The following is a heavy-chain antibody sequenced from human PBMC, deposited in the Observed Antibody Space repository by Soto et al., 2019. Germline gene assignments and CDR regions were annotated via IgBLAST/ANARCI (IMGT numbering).Heavy chain of an antibody. V-gene: IGHV3-30*18. CDR2: ITYEGSQI. Sequence: QVQLVESGGGVVQPGRSLRLSCAASGFTSPRFGMHWVRQAPGKGLEWVALITYEGSQIYYADAVKGRFTISRDNGDNTLSLQMDNLRTEDTATYFCAKGRGEMNWANYYGLDVWGQGTTVTVSS. CDR3: AKGRGEMNWANYYGLDV. D-gene: IGHD7-27*01. J-gene: IGHJ6*02. CDR1: GFTSPRFG.